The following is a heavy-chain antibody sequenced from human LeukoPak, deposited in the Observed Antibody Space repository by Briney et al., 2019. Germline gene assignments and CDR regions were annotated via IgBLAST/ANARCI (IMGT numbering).Heavy chain of an antibody. Sequence: GGSLRLSCAASGFTFSSYGMHWVRQAPGKGLEWVAFIRYDGSNKYYADSVKGRFTISRDNSKNTLYLQMNSLRAEDTAVYYCARVNREFGGFYYYYGMDVWGQGTTVTVSS. V-gene: IGHV3-30*02. D-gene: IGHD3-10*01. CDR3: ARVNREFGGFYYYYGMDV. CDR2: IRYDGSNK. CDR1: GFTFSSYG. J-gene: IGHJ6*02.